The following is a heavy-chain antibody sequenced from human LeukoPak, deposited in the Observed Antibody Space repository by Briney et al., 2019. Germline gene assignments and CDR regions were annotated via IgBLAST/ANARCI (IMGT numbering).Heavy chain of an antibody. CDR3: AKEAGSGWSYFDS. CDR1: GFTFSSYG. Sequence: GRSLRLSCAASGFTFSSYGMSWVRQAPGKGLEWVSGISASGGYTYYADSVRGRFTVSRDSSKNTLYLQLNSLRAEDTAVYSCAKEAGSGWSYFDSWGQGTLVTVSS. V-gene: IGHV3-23*01. J-gene: IGHJ4*02. CDR2: ISASGGYT. D-gene: IGHD6-19*01.